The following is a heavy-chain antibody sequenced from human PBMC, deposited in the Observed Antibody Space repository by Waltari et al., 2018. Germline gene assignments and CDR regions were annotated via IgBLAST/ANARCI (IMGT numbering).Heavy chain of an antibody. V-gene: IGHV3-53*01. CDR2: IYSGGST. D-gene: IGHD3-3*01. J-gene: IGHJ6*02. CDR1: GFTVSSNY. CDR3: ASSVPDDFWSGYYPYYGMDV. Sequence: EVQLVESGGGLIQPGGSLRLSCAASGFTVSSNYMSWVRQAPGKGREWVSVIYSGGSTYDADSVKGRFTISRDNSKNTLYLQMNSLRAEDTAVYYCASSVPDDFWSGYYPYYGMDVWGQGTTVTVSS.